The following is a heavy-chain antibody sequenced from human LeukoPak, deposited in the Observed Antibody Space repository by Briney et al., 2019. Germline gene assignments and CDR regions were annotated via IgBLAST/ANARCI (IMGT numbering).Heavy chain of an antibody. CDR3: AGKLRGTGYPDF. D-gene: IGHD3-9*01. CDR2: IKQDGSEK. V-gene: IGHV3-7*01. Sequence: GGSLRLSCAASGFTFSNYWMNWVRQAPGKGLEWVANIKQDGSEKYYVDFVKGRFTISRDNAKNSLYLQMNSLRAEDTAVYYCAGKLRGTGYPDFWGQGTLVTVSS. CDR1: GFTFSNYW. J-gene: IGHJ4*02.